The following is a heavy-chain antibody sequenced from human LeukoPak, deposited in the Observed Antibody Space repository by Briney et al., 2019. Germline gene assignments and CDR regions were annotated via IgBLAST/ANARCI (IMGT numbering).Heavy chain of an antibody. J-gene: IGHJ4*02. CDR1: GFTFRDRY. D-gene: IGHD2-21*02. V-gene: IGHV3-11*06. CDR2: ISDDSTYT. Sequence: PGGSLRLSCGASGFTFRDRYMTWIRQAPGKGLEWVARISDDSTYTNYADSVKGRFSISRDNAKKSLYLQMDSLRAEDTAVYYCARDMTALDYWGPGTLVTVSS. CDR3: ARDMTALDY.